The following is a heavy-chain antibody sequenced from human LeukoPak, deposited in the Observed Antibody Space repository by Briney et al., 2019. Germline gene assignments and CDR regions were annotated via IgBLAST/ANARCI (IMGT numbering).Heavy chain of an antibody. CDR2: ISAYNGNT. CDR3: ARKTTALYYMDV. CDR1: GYTFTSYG. Sequence: GASVKVSCKASGYTFTSYGISWVRQAPGQGLEWMGWISAYNGNTNHAQKLQGRDTMTTDTTTSTACMELRSLRSDDTAVYYCARKTTALYYMDVWGKGTTVTVSS. J-gene: IGHJ6*03. V-gene: IGHV1-18*01. D-gene: IGHD4-17*01.